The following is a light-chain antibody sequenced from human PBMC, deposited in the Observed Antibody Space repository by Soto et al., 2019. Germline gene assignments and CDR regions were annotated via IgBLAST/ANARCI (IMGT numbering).Light chain of an antibody. CDR2: KSS. J-gene: IGKJ2*01. CDR3: QRFDTSNAMYF. CDR1: ESINRR. V-gene: IGKV1-5*03. Sequence: DIQMTQSPSTLSASVGDRVTITCRASESINRRLAWYQQKPGSAPKLLIYKSSTLESGVQSRFSGSGSGTEFTLTISGLQPDDFATYYCQRFDTSNAMYFFGPGTKVDIK.